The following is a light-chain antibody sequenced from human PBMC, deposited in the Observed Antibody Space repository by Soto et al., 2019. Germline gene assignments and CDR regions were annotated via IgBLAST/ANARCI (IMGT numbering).Light chain of an antibody. CDR2: DVS. Sequence: EIVLTQSPGTLSLSPWERSTVSCMASQSVSSSYLAWYQQKPGQAPSLLIYDVSSRATGIPDRFSGSGSATDFTLTISRLEPEDFAVHYCQHYGRSPTFGQGTRLEI. V-gene: IGKV3-20*01. CDR1: QSVSSSY. J-gene: IGKJ5*01. CDR3: QHYGRSPT.